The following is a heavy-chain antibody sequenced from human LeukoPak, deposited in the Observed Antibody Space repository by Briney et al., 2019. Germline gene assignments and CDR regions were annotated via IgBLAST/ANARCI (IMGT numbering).Heavy chain of an antibody. CDR3: AKDHDFWSGYYEDY. CDR1: GFTFSSYA. Sequence: GASLRLSCAASGFTFSSYAMSWVRQAPGKGLEWVSAISGSGGSTYYADSVKGRFTIPRDNSKNTLYLQMSSLRAEDTAVYYCAKDHDFWSGYYEDYWGQGTLVTVSS. V-gene: IGHV3-23*01. J-gene: IGHJ4*02. CDR2: ISGSGGST. D-gene: IGHD3-3*01.